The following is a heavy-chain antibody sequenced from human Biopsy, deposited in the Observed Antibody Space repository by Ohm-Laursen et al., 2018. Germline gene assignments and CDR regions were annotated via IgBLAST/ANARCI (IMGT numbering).Heavy chain of an antibody. J-gene: IGHJ2*01. CDR1: GGPIDSYY. Sequence: TLSLTCTVSGGPIDSYYWSWTRQPPGKALEWIGYIYFTGRTSYNPSLKSRVTMSVNTSKKQFSLRLSSVTAADTAVYYCASAGYNPDWNFDLWGRGTRVTVSS. CDR3: ASAGYNPDWNFDL. CDR2: IYFTGRT. V-gene: IGHV4-59*12. D-gene: IGHD5-24*01.